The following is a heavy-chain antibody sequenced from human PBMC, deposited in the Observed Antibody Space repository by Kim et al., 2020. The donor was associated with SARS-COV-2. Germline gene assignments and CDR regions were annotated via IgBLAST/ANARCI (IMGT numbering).Heavy chain of an antibody. CDR2: IWYDGSNK. D-gene: IGHD4-17*01. V-gene: IGHV3-33*01. CDR1: GFTFSSYG. Sequence: GGSLRLSCAASGFTFSSYGMHWVRQAPGKGLEWVAVIWYDGSNKYYADSVKGRFTISRDNSKNTLYLQMNSLRAEDTAVYYCARDSGAYGDYPESQFYYYYGMDVGGKGNTVTLSS. J-gene: IGHJ6*04. CDR3: ARDSGAYGDYPESQFYYYYGMDV.